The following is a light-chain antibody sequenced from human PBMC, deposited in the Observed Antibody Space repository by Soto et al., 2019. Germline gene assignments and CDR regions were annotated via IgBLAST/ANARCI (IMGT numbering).Light chain of an antibody. J-gene: IGKJ1*01. CDR2: DAS. CDR1: QSISSW. CDR3: QQFNSYSRT. Sequence: DIQMTQSPSTLSASVGDRVTITCRASQSISSWLAWYQQKPGKAPKLLIYDASSLESGVPSRFSGSGSGTDFTLTISSLQPDDFATYYCQQFNSYSRTFGQGTKVDIK. V-gene: IGKV1-5*01.